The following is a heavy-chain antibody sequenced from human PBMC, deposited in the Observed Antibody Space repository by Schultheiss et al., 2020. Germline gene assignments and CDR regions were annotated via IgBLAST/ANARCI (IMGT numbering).Heavy chain of an antibody. CDR3: AKLVTTTRPSFDY. CDR2: IYSSGST. J-gene: IGHJ4*02. D-gene: IGHD2-21*02. Sequence: SETLSLTCTVSGDSISSYYWSWIRQPAGKGLEWIGRIYSSGSTNYNPSLKSRVTMSVDTSKNQFSLKLSSVTAADTAVYYCAKLVTTTRPSFDYWGQGTLITVSS. CDR1: GDSISSYY. V-gene: IGHV4-4*07.